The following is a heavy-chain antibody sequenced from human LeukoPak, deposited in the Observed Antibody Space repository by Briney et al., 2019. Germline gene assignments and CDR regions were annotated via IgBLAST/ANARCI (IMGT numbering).Heavy chain of an antibody. J-gene: IGHJ5*02. Sequence: TLSLTCTVSGGSISSGGYYWSWIRQHPGKGLEWIGYIYYSGSTYYNPSLKSRVTISVDRSKNQFSLKLSSVTAADTAVYYCARDQGSDIVVVPAAIGGWFDPWGQGTLVTVSS. CDR2: IYYSGST. CDR3: ARDQGSDIVVVPAAIGGWFDP. D-gene: IGHD2-2*01. CDR1: GGSISSGGYY. V-gene: IGHV4-31*03.